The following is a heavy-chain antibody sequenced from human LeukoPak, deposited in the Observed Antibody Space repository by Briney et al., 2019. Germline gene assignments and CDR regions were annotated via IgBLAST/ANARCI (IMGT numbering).Heavy chain of an antibody. Sequence: GASVKVSCKASGYTFTGYYMHWVRQAPGQGPEWMGWINPNSGGTNYAQKFQGRVTMTRDTSISTAYMELSRLRSDDTAVYYCARARSSGWSFDYWGQGTLVTVSS. CDR3: ARARSSGWSFDY. D-gene: IGHD6-19*01. CDR1: GYTFTGYY. CDR2: INPNSGGT. J-gene: IGHJ4*02. V-gene: IGHV1-2*02.